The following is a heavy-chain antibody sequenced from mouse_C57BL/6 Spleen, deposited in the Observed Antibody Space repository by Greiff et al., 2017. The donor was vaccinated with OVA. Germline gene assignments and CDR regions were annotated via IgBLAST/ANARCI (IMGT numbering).Heavy chain of an antibody. V-gene: IGHV14-4*01. CDR1: GFNIKDDY. Sequence: EVKLMESGAELVRPGASVKLSCTASGFNIKDDYMHWVKQRPEQGLEWIGWIDPENGDTEYASKFQGKATITADTSSNTAYLQLSSLTSEDTAVYYCTTPHYYGSRAWFAYWGQGTLVTVSA. D-gene: IGHD1-1*01. J-gene: IGHJ3*01. CDR3: TTPHYYGSRAWFAY. CDR2: IDPENGDT.